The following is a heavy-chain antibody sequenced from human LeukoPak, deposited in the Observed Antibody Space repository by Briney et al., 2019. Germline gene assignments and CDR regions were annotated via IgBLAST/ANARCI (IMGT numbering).Heavy chain of an antibody. CDR2: ISYDGSNK. J-gene: IGHJ4*02. CDR1: GFTFSSYG. D-gene: IGHD3-9*01. V-gene: IGHV3-30*18. CDR3: AKEGALRYFDWLAVY. Sequence: PGRSLRLSCAASGFTFSSYGMHWVRQAPGKWLEWVAVISYDGSNKYYADSVKGRFTISRDNSKNTLYLQMNSLRAEDTAVYYCAKEGALRYFDWLAVYWGQGTLVTVSS.